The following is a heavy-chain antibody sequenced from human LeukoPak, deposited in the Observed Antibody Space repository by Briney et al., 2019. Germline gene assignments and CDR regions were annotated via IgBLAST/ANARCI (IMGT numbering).Heavy chain of an antibody. Sequence: GGSLRLSCAASGFTFSSYAMSWVRQAPGKGLVWVSHINSDGSITSYADSVKGRFTISRDNAKNTLYLQMNSLRAEDTAVYYCTRDAVDTANAVWGQGTTVTVSS. CDR1: GFTFSSYA. CDR2: INSDGSIT. D-gene: IGHD5-18*01. J-gene: IGHJ6*02. V-gene: IGHV3-74*01. CDR3: TRDAVDTANAV.